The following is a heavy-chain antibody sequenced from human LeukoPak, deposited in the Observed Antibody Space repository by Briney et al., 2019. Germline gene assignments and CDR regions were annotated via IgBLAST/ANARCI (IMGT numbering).Heavy chain of an antibody. CDR1: GFTFSSYS. Sequence: PGGSLRLSCAASGFTFSSYSMNWVRQAPGKGLEWVSSISSSSSYIYYADSVKGRFTISRDNAKNSLYLQMNSLRAEDTAVYYCARAPREGNSGPPTLFDHWGQGTLVTVSS. J-gene: IGHJ4*02. CDR3: ARAPREGNSGPPTLFDH. CDR2: ISSSSSYI. D-gene: IGHD1-7*01. V-gene: IGHV3-21*01.